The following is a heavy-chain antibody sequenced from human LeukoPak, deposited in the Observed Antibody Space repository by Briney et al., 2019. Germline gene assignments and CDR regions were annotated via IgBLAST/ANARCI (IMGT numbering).Heavy chain of an antibody. J-gene: IGHJ3*02. CDR1: GGSISSGSYY. Sequence: PSETLSLTCTVSGGSISSGSYYWSWIRQPAGKGLEWIGRIYTSGSTNYNPSLKSRVTISVDTSKNQFSLKLSSVTAADTAVYYCARGHPNYYVYFDIWGQGTMVTVSS. V-gene: IGHV4-61*02. D-gene: IGHD3-22*01. CDR2: IYTSGST. CDR3: ARGHPNYYVYFDI.